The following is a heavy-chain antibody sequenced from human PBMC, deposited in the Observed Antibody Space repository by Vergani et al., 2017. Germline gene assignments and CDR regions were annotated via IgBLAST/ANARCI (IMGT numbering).Heavy chain of an antibody. D-gene: IGHD3-22*01. CDR2: ISYDGSNK. CDR3: AKDPRHYDSSGYSDY. CDR1: GFTFSSYG. V-gene: IGHV3-30*18. J-gene: IGHJ4*02. Sequence: VQLVESGGGLVQPGRSLRLSCAASGFTFSSYGMHWVRQAPGKGLEWVAVISYDGSNKYYADSVKGRFTISRDNSKNTLYLQMNSLRAEDTAVYYCAKDPRHYDSSGYSDYWGQGTLVTVSS.